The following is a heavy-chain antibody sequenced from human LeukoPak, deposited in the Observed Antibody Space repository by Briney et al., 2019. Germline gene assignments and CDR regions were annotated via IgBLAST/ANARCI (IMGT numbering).Heavy chain of an antibody. D-gene: IGHD3-9*01. V-gene: IGHV3-23*01. CDR3: AKETYYDILTGYYWIDY. J-gene: IGHJ4*01. CDR1: GFTFSSYA. CDR2: ISGSGGST. Sequence: GGSLRLSCAASGFTFSSYAMSWVRQAPGKGLEWVSAISGSGGSTYYADSVKGRFTISRDNSKNTLYLQMNSLRAEDTAVYYCAKETYYDILTGYYWIDYWGHGTLVTVS.